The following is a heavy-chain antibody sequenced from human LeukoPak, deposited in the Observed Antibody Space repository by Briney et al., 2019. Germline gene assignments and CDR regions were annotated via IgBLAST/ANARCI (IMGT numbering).Heavy chain of an antibody. V-gene: IGHV4-31*03. CDR3: GRAQRGAARGRYYYHGVDV. CDR2: IYYSGST. D-gene: IGHD6-13*01. Sequence: PSETLSLTCTVSGGSISSAGYYWSWIRQHPGKGLEWIGYIYYSGSTYYNPSLKSRVIISVDTSKNQFSLKLSSVTAADTAVYYCGRAQRGAARGRYYYHGVDVWGQGTTVTVSS. CDR1: GGSISSAGYY. J-gene: IGHJ6*02.